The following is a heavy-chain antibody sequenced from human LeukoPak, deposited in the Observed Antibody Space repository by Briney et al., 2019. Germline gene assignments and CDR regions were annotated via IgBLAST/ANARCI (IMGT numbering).Heavy chain of an antibody. J-gene: IGHJ4*02. CDR1: GGTFSSYA. CDR2: IIPIFGTA. CDR3: ASSNGYSSGWYLPITDY. V-gene: IGHV1-69*06. Sequence: SAKVSCKASGGTFSSYAISWVRQAPGQGLEWMGGIIPIFGTANYAQKFQGRVTITADKSTSTAYMELSSLRSEDTAVYYCASSNGYSSGWYLPITDYWGQGTLVTVSS. D-gene: IGHD6-19*01.